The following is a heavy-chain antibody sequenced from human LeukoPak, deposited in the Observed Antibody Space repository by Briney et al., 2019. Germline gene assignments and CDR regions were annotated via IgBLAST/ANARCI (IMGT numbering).Heavy chain of an antibody. V-gene: IGHV3-11*01. CDR3: ARDCRDGYNCGDY. D-gene: IGHD5-24*01. CDR1: GFTFSDHY. CDR2: ISSSGSTI. Sequence: GGSLRLSCAASGFTFSDHYMTWIRQAPGKGLEWVSYISSSGSTIHYAASVKGRFTISRDNAKKSLYMQMNSLRAEDTAVYYCARDCRDGYNCGDYWGQGTLVTVSS. J-gene: IGHJ4*02.